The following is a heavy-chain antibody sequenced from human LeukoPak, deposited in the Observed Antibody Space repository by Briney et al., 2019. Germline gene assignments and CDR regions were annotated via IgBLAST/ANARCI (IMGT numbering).Heavy chain of an antibody. V-gene: IGHV4-59*01. J-gene: IGHJ4*02. D-gene: IGHD5-24*01. CDR1: GGSISSYY. Sequence: SETLSLTCTVSGGSISSYYWSWIRQPPGKGLEWIGYIYYSGSTNYNPSLKSRVTISVDTSKNQFSLKLSSVTAADTAVYYCARVTDGYNPSSFDYWGQGTLVTVSS. CDR3: ARVTDGYNPSSFDY. CDR2: IYYSGST.